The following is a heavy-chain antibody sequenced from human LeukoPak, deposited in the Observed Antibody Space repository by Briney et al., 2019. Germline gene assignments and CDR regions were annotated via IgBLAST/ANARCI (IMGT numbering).Heavy chain of an antibody. Sequence: PSETLSLTCAVYGESFSDHYWSWIRQPPGKGLEWIGEINHSGSTNFSPSLKSRVTISTDTSKNQFSLKLSSVTAADTAVYFCARGGGEALSSWGQGILVTVSS. J-gene: IGHJ4*02. CDR2: INHSGST. V-gene: IGHV4-34*01. CDR1: GESFSDHY. D-gene: IGHD2-21*01. CDR3: ARGGGEALSS.